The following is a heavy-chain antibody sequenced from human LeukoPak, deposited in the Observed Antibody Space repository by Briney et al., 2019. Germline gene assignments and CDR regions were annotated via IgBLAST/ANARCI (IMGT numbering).Heavy chain of an antibody. J-gene: IGHJ4*02. Sequence: QPGGSLRLSCAASGFTFSSYAMSWVRQAPGKGLEWVSGISGSGGSTYYADSVKGRFTISRDNSKNTLYLQMNSLRAEDTAIYYCAKGVYSTSSGAFDYWGQGTLVTVSS. CDR3: AKGVYSTSSGAFDY. V-gene: IGHV3-23*01. D-gene: IGHD6-6*01. CDR1: GFTFSSYA. CDR2: ISGSGGST.